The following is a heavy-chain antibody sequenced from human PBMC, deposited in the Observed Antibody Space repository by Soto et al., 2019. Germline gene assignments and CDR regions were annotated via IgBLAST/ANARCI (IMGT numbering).Heavy chain of an antibody. D-gene: IGHD3-16*01. Sequence: GGSLRLSCAASGFTFSSYAMSWVRQAPGKGLEWVSAISGSGGSTYYADSVKGRFTISRDNSKNTLYLQMNSLRAEDTAVYYCAKSSPPYDYIWGSYSGPFDYWGQGTLVTVSS. CDR3: AKSSPPYDYIWGSYSGPFDY. CDR2: ISGSGGST. V-gene: IGHV3-23*01. J-gene: IGHJ4*02. CDR1: GFTFSSYA.